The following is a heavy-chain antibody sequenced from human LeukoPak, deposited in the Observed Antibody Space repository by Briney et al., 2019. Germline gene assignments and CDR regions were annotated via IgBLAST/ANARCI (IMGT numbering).Heavy chain of an antibody. Sequence: GGSLRLSCAASGFTFSSYSMNWVRQAPGKGLEWVSYISSSSSTIYYADSVKGRYTISRDNAKNSLYLQMNSLRAEDTAVYYCARVDCSGGSCYFQHWGQGTLVTVSS. J-gene: IGHJ1*01. D-gene: IGHD2-15*01. CDR2: ISSSSSTI. V-gene: IGHV3-48*04. CDR1: GFTFSSYS. CDR3: ARVDCSGGSCYFQH.